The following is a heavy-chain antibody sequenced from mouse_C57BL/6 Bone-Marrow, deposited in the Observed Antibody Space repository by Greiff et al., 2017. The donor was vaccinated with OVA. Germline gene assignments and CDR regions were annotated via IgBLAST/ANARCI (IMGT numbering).Heavy chain of an antibody. Sequence: QVQLQQPGAELVKPGASVKVSCKASGYTFTSYWMHWVKQRPGQGLEWIGEIYPRSGNTYYNEKFKGKATLTADKSSSTAYMELRSLTSEDSAVYFCARGRAYHTLFDYWGQGTTLTVSS. J-gene: IGHJ2*01. CDR3: ARGRAYHTLFDY. CDR2: IYPRSGNT. V-gene: IGHV1-81*01. CDR1: GYTFTSYW. D-gene: IGHD2-12*01.